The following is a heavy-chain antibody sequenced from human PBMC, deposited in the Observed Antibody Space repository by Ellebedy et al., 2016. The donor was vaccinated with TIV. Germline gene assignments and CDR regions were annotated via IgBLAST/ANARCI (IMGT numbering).Heavy chain of an antibody. Sequence: GESLKISCKGSGYSFTRFWIAWVRQMPGKSLEWMGIPYPGDSDARYRPSFQGQVTISADKSITTAYLQLRSLKASDTAMYYCARSFYGGYSLDVWGQGTTVTVSS. J-gene: IGHJ6*01. V-gene: IGHV5-51*01. CDR1: GYSFTRFW. D-gene: IGHD5-12*01. CDR2: PYPGDSDA. CDR3: ARSFYGGYSLDV.